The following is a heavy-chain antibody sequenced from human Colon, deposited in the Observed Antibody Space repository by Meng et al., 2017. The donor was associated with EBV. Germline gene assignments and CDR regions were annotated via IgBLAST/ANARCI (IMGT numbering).Heavy chain of an antibody. CDR3: ATGVADFEY. CDR2: MNPNRGTT. D-gene: IGHD6-19*01. J-gene: IGHJ4*02. Sequence: VQLLVSGGALVQPGVSVKVSCKASGYTFTSYDINWVRQGTGQGLEWMGWMNPNRGTTGYAQKFQGRVTMTRNISKSTAYMDLSSLRSEDTAVYYCATGVADFEYWGQGTLVTVSS. V-gene: IGHV1-8*01. CDR1: GYTFTSYD.